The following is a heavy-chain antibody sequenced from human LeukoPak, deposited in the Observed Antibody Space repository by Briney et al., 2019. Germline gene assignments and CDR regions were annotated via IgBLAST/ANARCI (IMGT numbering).Heavy chain of an antibody. Sequence: PSETLSLTCTVSGASIRGSITSGTYFWHWIRQPAGRGLKWIGRMYNSGTTINYNPSLKSRVTISVDTSKNQFSLNVTSVTAADTAVYYCARSTNRVDSWGQGTLVTVSS. J-gene: IGHJ4*02. D-gene: IGHD1-14*01. CDR1: GASIRGSITSGTYF. CDR2: MYNSGTT. V-gene: IGHV4-61*02. CDR3: ARSTNRVDS.